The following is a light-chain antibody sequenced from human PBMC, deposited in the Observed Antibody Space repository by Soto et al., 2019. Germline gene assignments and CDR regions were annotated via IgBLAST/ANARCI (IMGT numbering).Light chain of an antibody. Sequence: DIQLTQSPSFLSASVGDRVTITCRASQGLSSYLAWYQQKPGMAPKLLIYSTSTLQSVVPARFSGSASGTEFTLTISSLQPEDFATYYGQQLNSYPITFGPGTKVDI. CDR3: QQLNSYPIT. V-gene: IGKV1-9*01. CDR2: STS. CDR1: QGLSSY. J-gene: IGKJ3*01.